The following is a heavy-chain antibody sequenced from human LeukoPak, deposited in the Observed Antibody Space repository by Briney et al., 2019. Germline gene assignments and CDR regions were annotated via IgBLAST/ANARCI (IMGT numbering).Heavy chain of an antibody. D-gene: IGHD4-11*01. CDR1: GFSFTSYW. Sequence: GGSLRLSCAASGFSFTSYWMHWVRQAPGKGLVWISCINTDGSGTTYADSVKGRFTISRDNAKNSLYLQMNSLRAEDTAVYYCARDYSQDAFDIWGQGTMVTVSS. CDR3: ARDYSQDAFDI. CDR2: INTDGSGT. V-gene: IGHV3-74*01. J-gene: IGHJ3*02.